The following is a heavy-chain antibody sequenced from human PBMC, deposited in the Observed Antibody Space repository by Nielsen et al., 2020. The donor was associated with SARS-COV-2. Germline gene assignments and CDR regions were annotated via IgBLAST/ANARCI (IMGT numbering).Heavy chain of an antibody. CDR1: GDSFSSSSAA. V-gene: IGHV6-1*01. J-gene: IGHJ6*03. D-gene: IGHD4-17*01. Sequence: SQTLSLTRSISGDSFSSSSAAWNWLRQSPSRGLEWLGRTYYRSKWYNDYAVSVKSRITINPDTSKNQFSLHLNSVTPEDTAVYYCARARGAYGDYYYYYYTDVWGKGTTVTVSS. CDR2: TYYRSKWYN. CDR3: ARARGAYGDYYYYYYTDV.